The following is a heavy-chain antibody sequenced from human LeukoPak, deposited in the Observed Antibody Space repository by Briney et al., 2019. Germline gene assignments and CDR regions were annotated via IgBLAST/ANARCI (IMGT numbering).Heavy chain of an antibody. Sequence: PGRSLRLSCAASGFTFSSYGMHWVRQAPGKGLEWVAVISYDGSNKYYADSVKGRFTISRDNSKNTLYLQMNSLRAEDTAVYYCAKVWFGELLSPRAFDIWGQGTMVTVSS. V-gene: IGHV3-30*18. D-gene: IGHD3-10*01. J-gene: IGHJ3*02. CDR1: GFTFSSYG. CDR2: ISYDGSNK. CDR3: AKVWFGELLSPRAFDI.